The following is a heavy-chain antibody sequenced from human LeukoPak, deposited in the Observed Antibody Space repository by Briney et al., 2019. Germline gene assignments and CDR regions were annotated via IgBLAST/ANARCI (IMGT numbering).Heavy chain of an antibody. V-gene: IGHV4-34*01. D-gene: IGHD6-13*01. J-gene: IGHJ6*02. CDR1: GGSFSGYY. CDR2: INHSGST. CDR3: AREPSAAGIVRWYYYGMDV. Sequence: SETLSLTCAVYGGSFSGYYWSWIRQPPGKGLEWIGEINHSGSTNYNSSLKSRVTISVDTSKNQFSLKLSSVTAADTAVYYCAREPSAAGIVRWYYYGMDVWGQGTTVTVSS.